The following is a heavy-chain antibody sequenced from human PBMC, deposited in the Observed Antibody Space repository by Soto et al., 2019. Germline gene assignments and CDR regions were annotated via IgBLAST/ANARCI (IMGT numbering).Heavy chain of an antibody. D-gene: IGHD2-15*01. CDR2: ISIRGGDE. CDR3: ARGTMVAPQHLDS. V-gene: IGHV3-30*03. Sequence: QVQLVESGGGVVQPGKSLRLSCAASGFTFSSYAMHWARQAPGKGLEWVTVISIRGGDEYYAESVRGRFTISRDDSKNTLYMQMDSLRVEDTALYYCARGTMVAPQHLDSWGQGTLVTFSS. J-gene: IGHJ4*02. CDR1: GFTFSSYA.